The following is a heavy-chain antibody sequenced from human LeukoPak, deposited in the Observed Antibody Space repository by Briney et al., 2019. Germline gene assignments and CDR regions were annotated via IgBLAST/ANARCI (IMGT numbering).Heavy chain of an antibody. D-gene: IGHD3-9*01. CDR1: GFSFSSYW. J-gene: IGHJ4*02. CDR3: ARDYDIL. Sequence: GGSLRLSCAASGFSFSSYWMHWVRPAPGKGLVWVSRVTSDGSSTSYADSVKGRFSISRDNAKNTLYLHMNSLRAEDTAVYYCARDYDILWGQGTLVTVSS. V-gene: IGHV3-74*01. CDR2: VTSDGSST.